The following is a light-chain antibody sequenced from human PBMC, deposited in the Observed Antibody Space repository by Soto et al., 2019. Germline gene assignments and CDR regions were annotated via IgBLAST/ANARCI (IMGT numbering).Light chain of an antibody. V-gene: IGKV1-39*01. CDR3: QQSYSTWLT. Sequence: DIQMTQSPSSLSASVGDRVTITCRASQSISSYLNWYQQKPGKAPKLLIYAASSLQSGVPSRFSGSGSGTDFTLTISSLQPEDFVTYYCQQSYSTWLTFGGGTKVEIK. CDR1: QSISSY. CDR2: AAS. J-gene: IGKJ4*01.